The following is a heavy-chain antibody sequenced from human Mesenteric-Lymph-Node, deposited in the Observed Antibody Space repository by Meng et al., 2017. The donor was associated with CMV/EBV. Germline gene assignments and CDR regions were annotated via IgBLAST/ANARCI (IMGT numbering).Heavy chain of an antibody. Sequence: GESLKISCAASGFTFSSYWMSWVHQAPGKGLEWVANIKQDGSEKYYVDSVKGRFTISRDDSKNTLYLQMNSLRAEDTAVYYCTKDKRTFSYSYGLDVWGQGTTVTVSS. CDR1: GFTFSSYW. CDR2: IKQDGSEK. CDR3: TKDKRTFSYSYGLDV. V-gene: IGHV3-7*03. J-gene: IGHJ6*02. D-gene: IGHD3-16*01.